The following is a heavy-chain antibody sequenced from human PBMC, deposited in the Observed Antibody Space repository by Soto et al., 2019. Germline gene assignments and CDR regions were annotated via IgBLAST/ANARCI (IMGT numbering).Heavy chain of an antibody. J-gene: IGHJ4*02. CDR3: ARDHHVYDSSGYWFDY. Sequence: GASVKVSCKASGYTFTSYGISWVRQAPGQGLEWMGWISAYNGNTNYAQKLQGRVTMTTDTSTSTAYMELRSLRSDDTAVYYCARDHHVYDSSGYWFDYWGQGTLVTVS. CDR2: ISAYNGNT. CDR1: GYTFTSYG. V-gene: IGHV1-18*01. D-gene: IGHD3-22*01.